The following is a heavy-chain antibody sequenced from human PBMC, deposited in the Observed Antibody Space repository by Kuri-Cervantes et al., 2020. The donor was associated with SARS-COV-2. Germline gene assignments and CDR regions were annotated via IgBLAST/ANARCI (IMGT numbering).Heavy chain of an antibody. D-gene: IGHD2-2*01. Sequence: ASVKVSCKASGYTFTGYYMHWVRQAPGQGLEWMGIINPSGGSTSYAQKFQGRVTMTRDTSTSTVYMELSSLRSEDTAVYYCARDGLVVPAAMTSYYYYYMDVWGKGTTVTVSS. J-gene: IGHJ6*03. CDR1: GYTFTGYY. CDR3: ARDGLVVPAAMTSYYYYYMDV. V-gene: IGHV1-46*01. CDR2: INPSGGST.